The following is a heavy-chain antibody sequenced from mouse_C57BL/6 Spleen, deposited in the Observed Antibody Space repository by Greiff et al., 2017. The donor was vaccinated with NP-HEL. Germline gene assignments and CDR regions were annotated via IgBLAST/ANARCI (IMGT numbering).Heavy chain of an antibody. CDR2: INPGSGGT. CDR1: GYAFTNYL. CDR3: ARRGGNYVYWYFDV. V-gene: IGHV1-54*01. D-gene: IGHD2-1*01. J-gene: IGHJ1*03. Sequence: QVQLQQSGAELVRPGTSVKVSCKASGYAFTNYLIEWVKQRPGQGLEWIGVINPGSGGTNYNEKFKGKATLTADKSSSTAYMQLSGLTSEDSAVYFCARRGGNYVYWYFDVWGTGTTVTVSS.